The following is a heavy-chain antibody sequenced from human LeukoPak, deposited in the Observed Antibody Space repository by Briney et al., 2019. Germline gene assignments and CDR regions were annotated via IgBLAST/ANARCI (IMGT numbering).Heavy chain of an antibody. Sequence: GGSLRLSCAASGFTFRNYAMMWVRQAPGKGLEWVSAISGSGGSTYYADSVKGRFTISRDNSKNTLYLQMNSLRAEDTAVYYCAREEVVIAIFDAFDIWGQGTMVTVSS. CDR2: ISGSGGST. J-gene: IGHJ3*02. CDR3: AREEVVIAIFDAFDI. V-gene: IGHV3-23*01. CDR1: GFTFRNYA. D-gene: IGHD2-21*01.